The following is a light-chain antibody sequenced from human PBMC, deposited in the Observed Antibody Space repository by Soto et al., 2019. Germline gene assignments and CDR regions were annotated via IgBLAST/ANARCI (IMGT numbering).Light chain of an antibody. CDR3: MQVLQSPIT. Sequence: DIVMTQSPLFLPVTPGEPASISCRSSQSLLHSHGYHYLDWYLQKPGQSPQLLIYLASNRASGVPAMFSGSGSGTDFTLKISRVDAADVGVYYCMQVLQSPITLGQGTRLEIK. J-gene: IGKJ5*01. CDR1: QSLLHSHGYHY. CDR2: LAS. V-gene: IGKV2-28*01.